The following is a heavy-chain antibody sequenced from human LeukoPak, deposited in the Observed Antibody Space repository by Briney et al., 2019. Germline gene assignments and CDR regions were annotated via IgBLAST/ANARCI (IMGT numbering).Heavy chain of an antibody. D-gene: IGHD3-22*01. J-gene: IGHJ6*03. Sequence: GGSLRLSCAASGFTFSNAWMSWVRQAPGKGLEWVGRIKSKTDGGTTDYAAPVKGRFTISRDDSKNTLYLQMNSLKTEDTAVYYCTTVMTYYYDSSGYYYYMDVWGKGTTVTVSS. CDR3: TTVMTYYYDSSGYYYYMDV. CDR1: GFTFSNAW. CDR2: IKSKTDGGTT. V-gene: IGHV3-15*01.